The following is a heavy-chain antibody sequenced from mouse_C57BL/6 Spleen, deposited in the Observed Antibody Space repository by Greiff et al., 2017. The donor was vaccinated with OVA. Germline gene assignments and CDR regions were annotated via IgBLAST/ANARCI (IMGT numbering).Heavy chain of an antibody. Sequence: EVKVVESGEGLVKPGGSLKLSCAASGFTFSSYAMSWVRQTPEKRLEWVAYISSGGDYIYYADTVKGRFTISRDNARNTLYLQMSSLKSEDTAMYYCTRDQVTTVVATWAMDYWGQGTSVTVSS. J-gene: IGHJ4*01. V-gene: IGHV5-9-1*02. CDR1: GFTFSSYA. CDR2: ISSGGDYI. D-gene: IGHD1-1*01. CDR3: TRDQVTTVVATWAMDY.